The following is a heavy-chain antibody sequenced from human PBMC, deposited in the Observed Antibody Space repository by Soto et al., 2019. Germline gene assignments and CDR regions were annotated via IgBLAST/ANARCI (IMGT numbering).Heavy chain of an antibody. V-gene: IGHV4-39*01. CDR2: VSNSGST. D-gene: IGHD3-22*01. Sequence: PSETLSLTCTVSGGSISESHYLGWIHQPPGKGLAWIGSVSNSGSTYNNPSLKSRVGISVDTSKNQFFLRLSSVTAADTAVYYFARPSATIDYQDSRDWYLDLLGTGTLVTVSS. CDR1: GGSISESHYL. J-gene: IGHJ2*01. CDR3: ARPSATIDYQDSRDWYLDL.